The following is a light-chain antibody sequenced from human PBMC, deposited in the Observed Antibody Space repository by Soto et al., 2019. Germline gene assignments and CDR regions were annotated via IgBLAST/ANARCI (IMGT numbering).Light chain of an antibody. CDR1: QGISDD. CDR2: AAS. V-gene: IGKV1-6*01. Sequence: AIQMTQSPSSLSASVGDSVTITCRASQGISDDLGWYQQKPGKAPKLLIYAASSLERGLPSRFDGSGSGTDFTLTIISLEPEDFATYYCQQEDRYPLTFGGATNGEIK. CDR3: QQEDRYPLT. J-gene: IGKJ4*01.